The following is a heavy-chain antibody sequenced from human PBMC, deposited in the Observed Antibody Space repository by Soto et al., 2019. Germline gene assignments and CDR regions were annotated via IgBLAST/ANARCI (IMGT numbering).Heavy chain of an antibody. CDR2: LNPNGTFT. D-gene: IGHD6-6*01. CDR1: GFTFSGYW. CDR3: ARAREPEYSSSIFFDY. Sequence: GGSLRLSCAGSGFTFSGYWMHWVRQAPGKGPVWVSRLNPNGTFTTNADSVKGRFTISRDNAKNTVYLQMNSLRADDTAVYYCARAREPEYSSSIFFDYWGRGTLVTVSS. V-gene: IGHV3-74*01. J-gene: IGHJ4*02.